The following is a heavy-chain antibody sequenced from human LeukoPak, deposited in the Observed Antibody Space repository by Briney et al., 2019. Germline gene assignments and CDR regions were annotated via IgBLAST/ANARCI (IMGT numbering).Heavy chain of an antibody. CDR1: GFILSNYP. Sequence: PGGSLRLSCAASGFILSNYPMHWVRQAPGKGLEYVSAISNNGGNTYYADSVKGRFTISRDNSKNTLYLQMGSLRAEDMAVYYCARVGNWGSPLYYSDFWGQGTLVTVSS. J-gene: IGHJ4*02. CDR3: ARVGNWGSPLYYSDF. V-gene: IGHV3-64*02. CDR2: ISNNGGNT. D-gene: IGHD7-27*01.